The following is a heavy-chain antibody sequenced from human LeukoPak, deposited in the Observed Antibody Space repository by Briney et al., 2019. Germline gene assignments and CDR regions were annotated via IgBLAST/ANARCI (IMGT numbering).Heavy chain of an antibody. CDR2: ISSSGSIR. D-gene: IGHD1-26*01. Sequence: GGSLRLSCAASGFTFIIFEMNWVRQAPGKGLEWVSYISSSGSIRYYADSVKGRFTISRDNAKNSLYLKMNSLRAEDTAVYYCARDGVGAGYFDYWGQGTLVTVSS. CDR3: ARDGVGAGYFDY. V-gene: IGHV3-48*03. CDR1: GFTFIIFE. J-gene: IGHJ4*02.